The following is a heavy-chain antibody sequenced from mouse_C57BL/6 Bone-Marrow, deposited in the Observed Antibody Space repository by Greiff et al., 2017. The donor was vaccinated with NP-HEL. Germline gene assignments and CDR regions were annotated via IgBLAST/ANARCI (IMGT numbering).Heavy chain of an antibody. D-gene: IGHD1-1*01. J-gene: IGHJ2*01. CDR3: ARSFLLRQYYFDY. CDR2: IDPANGNT. Sequence: EVPLPQSVAELVRPGASVKLSCTASGFNIKNTYLHWVKPRPEQGLEWIGRIDPANGNTKYAPKFQGKATITADTSSNTAYLQLSSLPSEDTAIYYCARSFLLRQYYFDYGGQGTTRTVSS. CDR1: GFNIKNTY. V-gene: IGHV14-3*01.